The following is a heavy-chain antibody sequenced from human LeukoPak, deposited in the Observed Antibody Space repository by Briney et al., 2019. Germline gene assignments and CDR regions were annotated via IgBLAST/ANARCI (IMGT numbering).Heavy chain of an antibody. J-gene: IGHJ4*02. CDR3: AKDRARTMIVVVPFDY. CDR2: ISGSGGST. V-gene: IGHV3-23*01. CDR1: GFTFSSYA. Sequence: GGSLRLSCAASGFTFSSYAMSWVRQAPGKGLEWVSAISGSGGSTYYADSVKDRFTISRDNSKNTLYLQMNSLRAEDTAVYYCAKDRARTMIVVVPFDYWGQGTLVTVSS. D-gene: IGHD3-22*01.